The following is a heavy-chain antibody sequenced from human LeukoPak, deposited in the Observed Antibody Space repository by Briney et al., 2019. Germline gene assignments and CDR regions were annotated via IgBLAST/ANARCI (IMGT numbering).Heavy chain of an antibody. CDR2: IYPADSDT. CDR3: ARGLRGYYDILTGHNYFDY. V-gene: IGHV5-51*01. Sequence: GESLKISCKGSGYSFTSYWIGWVRQMPGKGLEWMGIIYPADSDTRYSPSFQGQVTISADKSISTAYLQWSSLKASDTAMYYCARGLRGYYDILTGHNYFDYWGQGTLVTVSS. CDR1: GYSFTSYW. J-gene: IGHJ4*02. D-gene: IGHD3-9*01.